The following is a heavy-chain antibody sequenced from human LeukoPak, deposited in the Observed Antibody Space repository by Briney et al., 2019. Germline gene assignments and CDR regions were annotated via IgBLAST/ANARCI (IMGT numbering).Heavy chain of an antibody. CDR3: ARGRGEGRGISMVRGVRAPSYNWFDP. Sequence: SETLSLTCTVSGYSISSGYYWGWIRQPPGKGLEWIGSIYHSGSTYYNPSLKSRVTISVDTSKNQFTLKLSSVTAADTAVYYCARGRGEGRGISMVRGVRAPSYNWFDPWGHGTLVTVSS. V-gene: IGHV4-38-2*02. D-gene: IGHD3-10*01. J-gene: IGHJ5*02. CDR1: GYSISSGYY. CDR2: IYHSGST.